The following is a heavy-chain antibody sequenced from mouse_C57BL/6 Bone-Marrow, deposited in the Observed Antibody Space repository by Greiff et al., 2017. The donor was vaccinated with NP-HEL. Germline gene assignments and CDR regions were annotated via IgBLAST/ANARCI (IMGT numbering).Heavy chain of an antibody. V-gene: IGHV1-64*01. D-gene: IGHD1-1*01. CDR2: IHPNSGST. CDR3: ARRDNYGTSYAMDY. CDR1: GYTFTSYW. J-gene: IGHJ4*01. Sequence: QVQLQQPGAELVKPGASVKLSCKASGYTFTSYWMHWVKQRPGQGLEWIGMIHPNSGSTNYNEKFKSKATLTVDKSSSTAYMQLSSLTSEDSAVYYCARRDNYGTSYAMDYWGQGTSVTVSS.